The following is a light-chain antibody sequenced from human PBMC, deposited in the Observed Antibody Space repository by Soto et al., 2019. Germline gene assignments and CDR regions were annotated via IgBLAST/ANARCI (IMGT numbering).Light chain of an antibody. Sequence: QSVVTQPPSVSGAPGQRVTISCMGSSANIGAAYNVDGYEQLPGTAPKLLIYGNNNRPSGVPARFSGAKSGTSASLAIAGLQAEDEGDYYCQSYASTMPGYVFGTGTKVTVL. CDR2: GNN. CDR1: SANIGAAYN. J-gene: IGLJ1*01. CDR3: QSYASTMPGYV. V-gene: IGLV1-40*01.